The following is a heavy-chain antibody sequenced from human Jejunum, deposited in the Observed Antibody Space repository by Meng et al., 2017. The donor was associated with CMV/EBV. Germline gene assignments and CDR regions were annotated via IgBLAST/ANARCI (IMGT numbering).Heavy chain of an antibody. J-gene: IGHJ6*02. Sequence: SYVISWVRQAPGQGPEWMGAILPMFGKTTYAQKFQGRVTLTADESTSTAYMEVSSLRHEDTAIYYCARDVRGSGLIDHYYGMDVWGQGTSVTVSS. CDR3: ARDVRGSGLIDHYYGMDV. CDR2: ILPMFGKT. D-gene: IGHD3-16*01. CDR1: SYV. V-gene: IGHV1-69*01.